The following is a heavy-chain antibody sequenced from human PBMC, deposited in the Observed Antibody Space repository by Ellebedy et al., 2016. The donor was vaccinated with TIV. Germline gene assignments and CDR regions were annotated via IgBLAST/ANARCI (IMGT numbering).Heavy chain of an antibody. D-gene: IGHD5-18*01. J-gene: IGHJ6*03. CDR2: ISAYNGNT. CDR3: ARLARDTAMVSFYYYYMDV. V-gene: IGHV1-18*01. Sequence: ASVKVSCXASGYTFTSYGISWVRQAPGQGLECMGWISAYNGNTNYAQKLQGRVTMTTDTSTSTAYMELRSLRSDDTAVYYCARLARDTAMVSFYYYYMDVWGKGTTVTVSS. CDR1: GYTFTSYG.